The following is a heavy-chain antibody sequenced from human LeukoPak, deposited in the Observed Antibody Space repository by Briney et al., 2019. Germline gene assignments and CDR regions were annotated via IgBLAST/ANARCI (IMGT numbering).Heavy chain of an antibody. J-gene: IGHJ4*02. CDR3: ASGYCSGGSCYLYYFDY. Sequence: ASVKVSCKASGYTFTGYYMHWVRQAPGQGLEWMGWINPNSGGTNYAQKFQGRVTMTRDTSISTAYMELSRLRSDDTAAYYCASGYCSGGSCYLYYFDYWGQGTLVTVSS. D-gene: IGHD2-15*01. CDR2: INPNSGGT. V-gene: IGHV1-2*02. CDR1: GYTFTGYY.